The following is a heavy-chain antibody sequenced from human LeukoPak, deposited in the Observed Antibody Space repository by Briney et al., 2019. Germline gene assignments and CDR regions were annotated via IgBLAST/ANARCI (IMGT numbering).Heavy chain of an antibody. D-gene: IGHD1-1*01. J-gene: IGHJ4*02. CDR1: GGSISSSSYY. V-gene: IGHV4-39*01. CDR3: ARLLERWLLPSRVDY. Sequence: PSETLSLTCTVSGGSISSSSYYWGWIRPPPGKGLEWIGSIYYSGSTYYNPPLKSRVTISVDTSKNQFSLKLSSVTAADTAVYYCARLLERWLLPSRVDYWGQGTLVTVSS. CDR2: IYYSGST.